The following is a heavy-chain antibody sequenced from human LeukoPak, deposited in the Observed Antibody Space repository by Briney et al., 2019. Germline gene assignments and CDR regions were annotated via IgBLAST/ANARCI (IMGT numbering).Heavy chain of an antibody. J-gene: IGHJ5*02. CDR2: IIGSGSST. CDR3: TRDTGTTGEVKFDL. V-gene: IGHV3-23*01. CDR1: GFTFSSYG. Sequence: GGSLRLSCAASGFTFSSYGMSWVRQAPGKGLQWVSVIIGSGSSTYYADSVKGRFTISRGNSRNTLYLQMNSLRAEDTAVYYCTRDTGTTGEVKFDLWGQGTLVTVSS. D-gene: IGHD4-17*01.